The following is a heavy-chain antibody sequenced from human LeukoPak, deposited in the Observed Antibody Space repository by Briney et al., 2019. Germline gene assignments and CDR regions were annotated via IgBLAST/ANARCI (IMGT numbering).Heavy chain of an antibody. CDR2: IGTAGDT. V-gene: IGHV3-13*01. D-gene: IGHD3-22*01. J-gene: IGHJ4*02. CDR1: GFTFSSYD. Sequence: GGSLRLSCAASGFTFSSYDTHWVRQATGKGLEWVSAIGTAGDTYYPGSVKGRFTISRENAKNSLYLQMNSLRAGDTAVYYCARVEYDSSGYYFSYWGQGTLVTVSS. CDR3: ARVEYDSSGYYFSY.